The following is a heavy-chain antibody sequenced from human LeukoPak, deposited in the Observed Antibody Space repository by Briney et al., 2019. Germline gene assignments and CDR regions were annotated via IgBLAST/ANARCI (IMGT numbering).Heavy chain of an antibody. CDR1: GGXFSGYY. V-gene: IGHV4-34*01. D-gene: IGHD1-26*01. J-gene: IGHJ4*02. CDR3: ARGEWELGY. CDR2: INHSGST. Sequence: SETLSLTCAVYGGXFSGYYWSWIRQPPGKGLEWIGEINHSGSTNYNPSLKSRVTISVDTSKNQFSLKLSSVTAADTAVYYCARGEWELGYWGQGTLVTVSS.